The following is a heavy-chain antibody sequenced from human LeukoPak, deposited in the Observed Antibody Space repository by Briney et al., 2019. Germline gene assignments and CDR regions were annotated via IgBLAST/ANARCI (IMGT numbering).Heavy chain of an antibody. D-gene: IGHD3-16*01. CDR2: IYQDGST. J-gene: IGHJ4*02. Sequence: PSETLSLTCSVSGYSISSGYHWAWFRPTPGKRLEWLGSIYQDGSTYDNLSLKSRVTLSVDTSKNQFSLKMKTVTVADTAVYYCARSEIDDYSRYWGQGTLVLVSS. V-gene: IGHV4-38-2*02. CDR1: GYSISSGYH. CDR3: ARSEIDDYSRY.